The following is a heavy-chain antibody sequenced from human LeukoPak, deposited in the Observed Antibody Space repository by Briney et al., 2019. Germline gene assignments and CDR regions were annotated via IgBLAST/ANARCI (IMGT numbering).Heavy chain of an antibody. D-gene: IGHD6-13*01. CDR2: IKQDGSEK. V-gene: IGHV3-7*01. J-gene: IGHJ4*02. Sequence: PGGSLRLSCAASGFTFSSYWMSWVRQAPGKGLEWVANIKQDGSEKYYVDSVKGRFTISRDNAKNSLYLRMNSLRAEDTAVYYCARDKVVPAAPRYSSSWYLDYWGQGTLVTVSS. CDR3: ARDKVVPAAPRYSSSWYLDY. CDR1: GFTFSSYW.